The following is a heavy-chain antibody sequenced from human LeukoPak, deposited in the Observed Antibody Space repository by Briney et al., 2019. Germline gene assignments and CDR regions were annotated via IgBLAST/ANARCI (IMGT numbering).Heavy chain of an antibody. CDR2: IGVGAGST. CDR1: GFTFSNYG. D-gene: IGHD4/OR15-4a*01. CDR3: AKTRAVGIPYWHFDL. V-gene: IGHV3-23*01. J-gene: IGHJ2*01. Sequence: QPGGSLRLSCEASGFTFSNYGLTWVRQAPGKGLEWVSGIGVGAGSTFYADSVKGRFTISRDSSKKTVYLQMNGLSVEDTAVYYCAKTRAVGIPYWHFDLWGRGTLVTVSS.